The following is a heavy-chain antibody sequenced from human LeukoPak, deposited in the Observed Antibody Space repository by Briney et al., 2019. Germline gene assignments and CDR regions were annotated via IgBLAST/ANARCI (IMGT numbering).Heavy chain of an antibody. CDR2: ISGSGGST. Sequence: RSGGSLRLSCAASGFTFSSYAMSWVRQAPGKGLEWVSAISGSGGSTYYADSVKGRFTISRDNSKNTLYLQMNSLRAEDTAVYYCAKFLPTHIVVANYYFDYWGQGTLVTVSS. J-gene: IGHJ4*02. CDR3: AKFLPTHIVVANYYFDY. V-gene: IGHV3-23*01. CDR1: GFTFSSYA. D-gene: IGHD2-21*01.